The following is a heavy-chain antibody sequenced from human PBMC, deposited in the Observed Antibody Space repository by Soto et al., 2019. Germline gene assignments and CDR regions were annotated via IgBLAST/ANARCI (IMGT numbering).Heavy chain of an antibody. J-gene: IGHJ6*02. D-gene: IGHD2-15*01. CDR2: ITGTGGNT. Sequence: PVGSLRLSCACSVFTLSTYGMTWVRHSPGKWLEWVSAITGTGGNTYYVDSVKGRFTSSRDNSKNMLYLQMNSVRVEDTAVYYCARIRGYWYGLDVWGQGTTVSVSS. CDR3: ARIRGYWYGLDV. CDR1: VFTLSTYG. V-gene: IGHV3-23*01.